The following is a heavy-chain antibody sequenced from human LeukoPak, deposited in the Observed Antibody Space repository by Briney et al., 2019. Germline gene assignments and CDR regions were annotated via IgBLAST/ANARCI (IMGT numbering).Heavy chain of an antibody. D-gene: IGHD3-9*01. CDR2: IFYSGST. Sequence: SETLSLTCTVSGGSISSYYWSWIRQPPGKELEWIGSIFYSGSTNHNPSLKSRVTISVDTSKNQFSLKLSSVTAADTAVYYCARHRRYFDWLLYGYFDYWGQGTLVTVSS. J-gene: IGHJ4*02. CDR1: GGSISSYY. V-gene: IGHV4-59*08. CDR3: ARHRRYFDWLLYGYFDY.